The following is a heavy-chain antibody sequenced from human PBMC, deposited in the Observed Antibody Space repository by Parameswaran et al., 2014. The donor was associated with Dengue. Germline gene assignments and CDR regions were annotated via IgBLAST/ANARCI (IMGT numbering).Heavy chain of an antibody. Sequence: WVRQAPGQRLEWMGWINAGNGNTKYSQKFQGRVTITRDTSASTAYMELSSLRSEDTAVYYCVTVSMVRDVWGQGTTVTVSS. CDR3: VTVSMVRDV. J-gene: IGHJ6*02. D-gene: IGHD3-10*01. V-gene: IGHV1-3*01. CDR2: INAGNGNT.